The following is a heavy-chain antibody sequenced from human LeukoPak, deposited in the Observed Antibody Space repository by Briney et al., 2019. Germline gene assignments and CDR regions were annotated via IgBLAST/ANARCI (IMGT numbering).Heavy chain of an antibody. J-gene: IGHJ4*02. V-gene: IGHV1-18*01. CDR2: ISAYNGNT. D-gene: IGHD2-2*01. CDR3: ARWRYQLPKDY. Sequence: APVKVSCKASGYTFTSYGISWVRQAPGQGLEWMGWISAYNGNTNYAQKLQGRVTMATDTSTSTAYMELRSLRSDDTAVYYCARWRYQLPKDYWGQGTLVTVSS. CDR1: GYTFTSYG.